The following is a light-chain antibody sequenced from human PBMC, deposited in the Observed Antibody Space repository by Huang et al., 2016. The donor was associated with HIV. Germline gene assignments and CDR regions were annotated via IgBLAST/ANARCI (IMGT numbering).Light chain of an antibody. J-gene: IGKJ4*01. CDR1: QSVCNY. Sequence: IVLTQSPATLSWYPGERVTLSCRASQSVCNYIAWYQQHPGQSPKLLIYDTSNRATGTPGRFSGSGSGTDFTLTISSLQSEDFAVYYCQQRSSGVTFGGGTKVQVK. V-gene: IGKV3-11*01. CDR2: DTS. CDR3: QQRSSGVT.